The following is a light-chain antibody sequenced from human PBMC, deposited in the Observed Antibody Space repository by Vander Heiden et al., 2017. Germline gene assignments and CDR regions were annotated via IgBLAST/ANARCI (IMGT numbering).Light chain of an antibody. CDR1: EDIGND. V-gene: IGKV1-6*01. Sequence: AIQMTQSPSSLSASVGDRLTITCRASEDIGNDLGWYQQKPGKVPKLLIYAASSLQSGVPSRFSGSGSETDFTLTISSLQPEDFATYYWLQDHRYPLTFGGGTKVEI. CDR2: AAS. J-gene: IGKJ4*01. CDR3: LQDHRYPLT.